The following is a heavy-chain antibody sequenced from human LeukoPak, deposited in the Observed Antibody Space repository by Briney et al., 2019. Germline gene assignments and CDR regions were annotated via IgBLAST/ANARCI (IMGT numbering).Heavy chain of an antibody. V-gene: IGHV3-30-3*01. CDR1: GFTFSSYA. Sequence: GGSLRLSCAASGFTFSSYAMHWVRQAPGKGLEWVGVISYDGSNKYYADSVKGRFTISRDNSKNTLYLQMNSLRAEDTAVYYCAKVAVPAAFDAFDIWGQGTMVTVSS. D-gene: IGHD2-2*01. CDR2: ISYDGSNK. CDR3: AKVAVPAAFDAFDI. J-gene: IGHJ3*02.